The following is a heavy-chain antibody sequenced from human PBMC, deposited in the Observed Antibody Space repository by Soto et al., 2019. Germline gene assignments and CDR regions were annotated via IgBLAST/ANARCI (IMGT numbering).Heavy chain of an antibody. CDR1: GFSLTTSGVG. CDR3: AHRVLRTVFGLVTTTAIYFDF. J-gene: IGHJ4*02. V-gene: IGHV2-5*02. CDR2: IYWDDYK. D-gene: IGHD3-3*01. Sequence: QITLNESGPTQVKPRQTLTLTCTFSGFSLTTSGVGVGWIRQSPGKAPEGLALIYWDDYKRYSPSLKSRLTITKDTSKNQVVLTMADLDPADTATYYCAHRVLRTVFGLVTTTAIYFDFWGQGTPVAVSS.